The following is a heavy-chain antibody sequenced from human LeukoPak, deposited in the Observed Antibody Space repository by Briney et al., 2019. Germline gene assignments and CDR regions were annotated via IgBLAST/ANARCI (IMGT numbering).Heavy chain of an antibody. CDR3: ATGYCSGGSCYRGFDY. V-gene: IGHV5-51*01. J-gene: IGHJ4*02. CDR2: IYPGDSDT. D-gene: IGHD2-15*01. CDR1: GYRFSSYW. Sequence: GESLKISCKGSGYRFSSYWIGWVRQMPGKGLEWMGIIYPGDSDTRYSPSFQGQVTISADKSISTAYLQWSSLKASDTAMYYCATGYCSGGSCYRGFDYWGQGTLVTVSS.